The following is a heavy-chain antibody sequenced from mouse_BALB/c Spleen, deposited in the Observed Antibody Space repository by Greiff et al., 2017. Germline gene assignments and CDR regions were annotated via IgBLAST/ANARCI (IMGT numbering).Heavy chain of an antibody. D-gene: IGHD2-14*01. V-gene: IGHV1-7*01. CDR1: GYTFTSYW. J-gene: IGHJ2*01. Sequence: QVQLQQSGADLAKPGASVKMSCKASGYTFTSYWMHWVKQRPGQGLEWIGYINPSTGYTEYNQKFKDKATLTADKSSSTAYMQLSSLTSEDSAVYYCARSYYRYDVDYWGQGTTLTVSS. CDR2: INPSTGYT. CDR3: ARSYYRYDVDY.